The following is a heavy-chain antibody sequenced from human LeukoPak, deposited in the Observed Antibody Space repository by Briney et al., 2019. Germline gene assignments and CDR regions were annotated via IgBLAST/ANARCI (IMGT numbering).Heavy chain of an antibody. CDR3: AHLGYDILTGYYN. CDR1: GFTFSASA. J-gene: IGHJ4*02. Sequence: GGSLRLSCATSGFTFSASAIHWVRQVSGRGLEWVGRIRTKPNNYATTYAASMRGRFTISRDDSNNTAYLEMNGLRAEDTAVYYCAHLGYDILTGYYNWGQGTLVFVSS. D-gene: IGHD3-9*01. V-gene: IGHV3-73*01. CDR2: IRTKPNNYAT.